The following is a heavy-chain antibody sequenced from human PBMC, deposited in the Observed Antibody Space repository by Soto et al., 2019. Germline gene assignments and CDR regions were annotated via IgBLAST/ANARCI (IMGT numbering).Heavy chain of an antibody. V-gene: IGHV4-34*01. J-gene: IGHJ5*02. CDR2: INHSGST. D-gene: IGHD3-10*01. CDR3: ARVRAMVRGVRAWFDP. CDR1: GGSFSGYY. Sequence: PSETLSLTCAVYGGSFSGYYWSWIRQPPGKGLEWIGEINHSGSTNYNPSLKSRVTISVDTSKNQFSLKLSSVTAADTAVYYCARVRAMVRGVRAWFDPWGQGTLVTVSS.